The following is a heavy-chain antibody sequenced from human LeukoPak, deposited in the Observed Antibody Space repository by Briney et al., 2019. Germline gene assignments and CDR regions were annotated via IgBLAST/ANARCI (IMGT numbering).Heavy chain of an antibody. Sequence: GRSLRLACAAAGFTFNRNGTSSVRQAPGKGLEWVSSIGGSGEKTFYADSVKGRFTISRDNSKNMLHLQMSSLTGEDTALYYCVRRGDASSGWGDHDYWGQGALVTVSS. CDR1: GFTFNRNG. CDR3: VRRGDASSGWGDHDY. D-gene: IGHD6-19*01. J-gene: IGHJ4*02. CDR2: IGGSGEKT. V-gene: IGHV3-23*01.